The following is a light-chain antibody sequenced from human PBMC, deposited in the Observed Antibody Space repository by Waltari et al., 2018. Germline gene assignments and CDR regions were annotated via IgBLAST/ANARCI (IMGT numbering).Light chain of an antibody. CDR2: WAS. V-gene: IGKV4-1*01. CDR3: QHYSNTPYT. CDR1: QTLLYRPNKKNY. J-gene: IGKJ2*01. Sequence: DIVMTQSPDSLAVSLGERATIHCKSSQTLLYRPNKKNYLSWYQQNPGQPPKRLIYWASTRESGVPDRFSGSGSGTEFTLTISSLQAEDVAVYFCQHYSNTPYTFGQGTKLEIK.